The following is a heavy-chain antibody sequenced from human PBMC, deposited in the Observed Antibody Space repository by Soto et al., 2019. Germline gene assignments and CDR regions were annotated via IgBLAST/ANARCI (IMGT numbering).Heavy chain of an antibody. V-gene: IGHV3-30-3*01. CDR3: GSGHTCIRLWPSGCVDDFDI. CDR2: ISYGSSNK. CDR1: GFTFSSYA. Sequence: PGGSLKLSCAASGFTFSSYAMNWVRQAPGKGLEWVAAISYGSSNKYYADSVKGRFTISRDNSKNTLYLQMNSLRAEDTAVYYCGSGHTCIRLWPSGCVDDFDIWGQGTLVTVSS. J-gene: IGHJ4*02. D-gene: IGHD2-15*01.